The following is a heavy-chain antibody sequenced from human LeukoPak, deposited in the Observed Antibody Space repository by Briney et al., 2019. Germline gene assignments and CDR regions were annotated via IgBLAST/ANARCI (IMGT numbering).Heavy chain of an antibody. V-gene: IGHV1-69*05. CDR1: GGTFSSYA. CDR3: ARGIRGYCSSTSCFSGVDP. D-gene: IGHD2-2*01. CDR2: IIPIFGTA. J-gene: IGHJ5*02. Sequence: SVKVSCKASGGTFSSYAISWVRQAPGQGLEWMGGIIPIFGTANYAQKFQGRVTITTDESTRTAYMELSSLRSEDTSVYYCARGIRGYCSSTSCFSGVDPWGQGTLVTVSS.